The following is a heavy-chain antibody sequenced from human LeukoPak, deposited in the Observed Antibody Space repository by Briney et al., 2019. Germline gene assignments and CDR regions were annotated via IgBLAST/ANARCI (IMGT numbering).Heavy chain of an antibody. Sequence: ASVKVSCKASGYTFTGYYMHWVRQALGQGLEWMGRINPNSGGTNYAQKFQGRVTITRDTSISTAYLELSRLRSDDTAVYYCARVYQLQSSVDYWGQGTLVTVSS. CDR1: GYTFTGYY. CDR3: ARVYQLQSSVDY. CDR2: INPNSGGT. V-gene: IGHV1-2*06. J-gene: IGHJ4*02. D-gene: IGHD2-2*01.